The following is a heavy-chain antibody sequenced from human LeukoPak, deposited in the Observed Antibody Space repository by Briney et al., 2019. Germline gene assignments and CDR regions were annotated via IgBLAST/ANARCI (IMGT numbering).Heavy chain of an antibody. V-gene: IGHV3-21*01. CDR1: GFTFSSYS. D-gene: IGHD3-10*01. Sequence: GGSLRLSCAASGFTFSSYSMNWVRQAPGKGLEWVSSISSSSSYIYYADSVKGRFTISRDNAKNSLYLQMNSLRAEDTAAYYCARDIWFGIDAFDIWGQGTMVTVSS. J-gene: IGHJ3*02. CDR2: ISSSSSYI. CDR3: ARDIWFGIDAFDI.